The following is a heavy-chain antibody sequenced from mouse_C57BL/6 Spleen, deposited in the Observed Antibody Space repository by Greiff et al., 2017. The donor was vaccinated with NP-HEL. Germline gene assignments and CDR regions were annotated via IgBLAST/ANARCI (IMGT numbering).Heavy chain of an antibody. CDR1: GYTFTDYY. CDR3: ARTPYYGSSFRYWYFDV. V-gene: IGHV1-26*01. Sequence: EVQLQQSGPELVKPGASVKISCKASGYTFTDYYMNWVKQSHGQSLEWIGDINPNNGGTSYNQKFKGKATLTVDKSSSTAYMELRSLTSEDSAVYYCARTPYYGSSFRYWYFDVWGTGTTVTVSS. J-gene: IGHJ1*03. D-gene: IGHD1-1*01. CDR2: INPNNGGT.